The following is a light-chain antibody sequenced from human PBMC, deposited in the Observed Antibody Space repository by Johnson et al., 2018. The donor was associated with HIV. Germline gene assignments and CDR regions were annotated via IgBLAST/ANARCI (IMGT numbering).Light chain of an antibody. CDR2: ENN. CDR1: SSNIGNNY. Sequence: HSVLTQPPSVSAAPGQKVTISCSGSSSNIGNNYVSWYQQLPGTAPKLLIYENNKRPSGIPDRFSGSKSDTSATLGITGLQTGDEADYYCATWDSSLSKVFGTGTKVTVL. CDR3: ATWDSSLSKV. J-gene: IGLJ1*01. V-gene: IGLV1-51*02.